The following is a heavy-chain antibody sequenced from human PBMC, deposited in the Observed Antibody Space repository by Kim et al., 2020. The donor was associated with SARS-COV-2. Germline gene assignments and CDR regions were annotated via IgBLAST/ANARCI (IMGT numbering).Heavy chain of an antibody. V-gene: IGHV4-61*01. CDR1: GGSVSSGSYY. Sequence: SETLSLTCTVSGGSVSSGSYYWSWIRQPPGKGLEWIGYIYYSGSTNYNPSLKSRVTISVDTSKNQFSLKLSSVTAADTAVYYCAREAYYYGSGSYYNAWFDPWGQGTLVTVSS. J-gene: IGHJ5*02. CDR3: AREAYYYGSGSYYNAWFDP. CDR2: IYYSGST. D-gene: IGHD3-10*01.